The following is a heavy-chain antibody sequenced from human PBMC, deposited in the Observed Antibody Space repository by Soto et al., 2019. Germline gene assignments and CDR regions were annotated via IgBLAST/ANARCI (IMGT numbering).Heavy chain of an antibody. CDR1: GGSISGSISNFY. J-gene: IGHJ6*02. D-gene: IGHD6-19*01. V-gene: IGHV4-61*01. Sequence: SETLSLTCTVSGGSISGSISNFYWSWIRQPPGKGLEWIGHIFYSGTTNYNPSLKSRVTISVDTSKTQFSLKLSSVTAVDTAVYYCARVRRFPPAQWLPHHYYGMDVWGQGTTVTVSS. CDR2: IFYSGTT. CDR3: ARVRRFPPAQWLPHHYYGMDV.